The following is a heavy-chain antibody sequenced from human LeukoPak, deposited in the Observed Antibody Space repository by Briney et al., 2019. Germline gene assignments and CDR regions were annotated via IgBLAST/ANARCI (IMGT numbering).Heavy chain of an antibody. Sequence: GGSLRLSCAASGFTFNSYTMHWVRQAPGKGLEWVAVISYDGSNKYYADSVKGRFTISRDNSKNTLYLQMNSLRAEDTAVYYCARDAYYYDSGGGPFDYWGQGTLVTVSS. CDR2: ISYDGSNK. CDR3: ARDAYYYDSGGGPFDY. CDR1: GFTFNSYT. V-gene: IGHV3-30-3*01. J-gene: IGHJ4*02. D-gene: IGHD3-22*01.